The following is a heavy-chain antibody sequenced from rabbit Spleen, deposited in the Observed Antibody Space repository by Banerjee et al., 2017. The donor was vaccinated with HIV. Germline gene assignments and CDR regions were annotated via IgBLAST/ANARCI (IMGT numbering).Heavy chain of an antibody. Sequence: QSLEESGGDRVKPGASLTLTCTASGFSFSNSYYMCWVRQAPGKGLECIACIYGGSGGSTWYASWAKGRFTFSKASSTTVTLQLTSLTAADTATYFCARGSAAMTMVITGFYFNLWGPGTLVTVS. CDR1: GFSFSNSYY. D-gene: IGHD2-1*01. CDR3: ARGSAAMTMVITGFYFNL. J-gene: IGHJ4*01. CDR2: IYGGSGGST. V-gene: IGHV1S40*01.